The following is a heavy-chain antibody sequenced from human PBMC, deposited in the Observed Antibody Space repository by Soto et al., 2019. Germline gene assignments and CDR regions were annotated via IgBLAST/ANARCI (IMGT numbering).Heavy chain of an antibody. J-gene: IGHJ6*02. CDR1: GFTFSSYA. CDR3: ATDRYGGNWGSYYYGMDV. CDR2: ISGSGVST. D-gene: IGHD7-27*01. Sequence: EVQLLESGGGLVQPGGSLRLSCAASGFTFSSYAMSWVRQAPGKGLEWVSAISGSGVSTYYADSVKGRFTISRDNSKNTLYLQMNSLRAEDTAVYYLATDRYGGNWGSYYYGMDVWGQGTTVTVS. V-gene: IGHV3-23*01.